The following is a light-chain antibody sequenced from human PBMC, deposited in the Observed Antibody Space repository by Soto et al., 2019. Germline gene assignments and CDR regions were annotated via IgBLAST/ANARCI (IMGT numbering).Light chain of an antibody. J-gene: IGKJ1*01. CDR2: KAS. Sequence: DIQMTQSPSTLSASVGDRVTITCRASQSISSWLAWYQQKPGKAPKLLIYKASSLESGVPSRFSGSGSGTDFTLTISSLQPDDFATYYCQQYNSSFRTFGQGTKVEIK. V-gene: IGKV1-5*03. CDR1: QSISSW. CDR3: QQYNSSFRT.